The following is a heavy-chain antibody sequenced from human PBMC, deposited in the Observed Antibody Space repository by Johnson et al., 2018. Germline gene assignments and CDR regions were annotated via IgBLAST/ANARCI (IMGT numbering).Heavy chain of an antibody. CDR1: EFTFSNSG. CDR2: ISFDGSNK. J-gene: IGHJ6*02. V-gene: IGHV3-33*08. CDR3: ARDRGDGYTCHYGMDV. Sequence: VQLVETGGGVVQPGRSLRLSCAASEFTFSNSGMHWVRQAPGKGLEWVALISFDGSNKYYADSVKGRFTISRDNSKNTLYLQMNSLRGEDTAVYFCARDRGDGYTCHYGMDVGGQGTTVTVSS. D-gene: IGHD5-24*01.